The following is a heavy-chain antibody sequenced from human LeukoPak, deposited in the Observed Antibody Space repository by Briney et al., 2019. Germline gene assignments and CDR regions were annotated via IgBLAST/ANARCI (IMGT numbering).Heavy chain of an antibody. CDR1: GGTFSSYA. D-gene: IGHD3-16*02. CDR2: IIPIFGTA. V-gene: IGHV1-69*01. J-gene: IGHJ4*02. Sequence: GASVKVSCKASGGTFSSYAISWVRQAPGQGLEWMGGIIPIFGTANYAQKFQGRVTITADESTSTAYMELSSLRSEDTAAYYCASTASVQPSFFDYWGQGTLVTVSS. CDR3: ASTASVQPSFFDY.